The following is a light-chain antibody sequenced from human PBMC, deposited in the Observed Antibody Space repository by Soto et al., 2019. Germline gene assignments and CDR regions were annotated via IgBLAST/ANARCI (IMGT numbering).Light chain of an antibody. J-gene: IGKJ2*01. CDR1: QSFSSY. CDR3: QQRSNWPPKYT. CDR2: DAS. V-gene: IGKV3-11*01. Sequence: EIVLTQSPATLSLSPGERATLSCRASQSFSSYLAWYQQKPGQAPRLLIYDASNRATGIPARFSGSGSGTDFTLTISCLEPEDFAVYYCQQRSNWPPKYTFGQGNKLEIK.